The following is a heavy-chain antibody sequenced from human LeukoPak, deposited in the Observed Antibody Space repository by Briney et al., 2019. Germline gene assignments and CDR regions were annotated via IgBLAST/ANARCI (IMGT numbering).Heavy chain of an antibody. Sequence: PSETLSLTCSDSGGSMSTNSYYWGWIRRPPGKGVEWIGSVFYSGSPYYNPSLKSRLTISVDTSKNQFSLRLTSVTAADTAVYYCARNNSVVRGALDYWGQGILVTVSS. CDR3: ARNNSVVRGALDY. J-gene: IGHJ4*01. CDR1: GGSMSTNSYY. V-gene: IGHV4-39*01. CDR2: VFYSGSP. D-gene: IGHD3-10*01.